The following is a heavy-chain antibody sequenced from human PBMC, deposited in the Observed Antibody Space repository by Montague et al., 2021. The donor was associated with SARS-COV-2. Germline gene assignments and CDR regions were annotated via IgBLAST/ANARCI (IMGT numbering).Heavy chain of an antibody. CDR2: IYDSGST. J-gene: IGHJ3*02. V-gene: IGHV4-59*08. D-gene: IGHD3-9*01. CDR3: ARTYYDILTGYYNRGAFDI. Sequence: SETLSLTCTVSGGSISSYYRSWIRQPPGKGLEWIGYIYDSGSTNYNPSLKSRVTISVDTSKNQFSLKLSSVTAADTAVYYCARTYYDILTGYYNRGAFDIWGQGTMVTVSS. CDR1: GGSISSYY.